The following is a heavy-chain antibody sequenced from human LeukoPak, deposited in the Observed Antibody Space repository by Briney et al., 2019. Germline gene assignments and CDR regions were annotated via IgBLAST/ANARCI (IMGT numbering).Heavy chain of an antibody. CDR3: VRDRGTYRPIDY. CDR1: GFTFSNYA. CDR2: ISYTGTYI. Sequence: GGSLRLSCAASGFTFSNYAMSWVRQAPGKGLEWGSSISYTGTYIYYADSVKSRFTISRDNAQNSLYLQMNSLRAEDTAIYYCVRDRGTYRPIDYWGQGTLVTVSS. J-gene: IGHJ4*02. V-gene: IGHV3-21*04. D-gene: IGHD1-26*01.